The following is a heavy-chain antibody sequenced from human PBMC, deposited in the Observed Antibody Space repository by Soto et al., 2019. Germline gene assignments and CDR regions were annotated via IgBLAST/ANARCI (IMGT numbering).Heavy chain of an antibody. J-gene: IGHJ4*02. Sequence: SVKVSCKASGFTFTSSAMQWVRQARGQRLEWIGWIVVGSGNTNYAQKFQERVTMTTDTSTSTAYMELRSLRSDDTAVYYCARDVKSRTGYFDYWGQGTLVTVSS. CDR3: ARDVKSRTGYFDY. D-gene: IGHD4-17*01. V-gene: IGHV1-58*02. CDR2: IVVGSGNT. CDR1: GFTFTSSA.